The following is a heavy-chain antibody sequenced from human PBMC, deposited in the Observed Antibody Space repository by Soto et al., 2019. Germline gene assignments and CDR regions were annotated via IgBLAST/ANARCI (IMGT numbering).Heavy chain of an antibody. CDR3: ARGGRYFDWLPSYFDY. J-gene: IGHJ4*02. D-gene: IGHD3-9*01. CDR2: INHSGST. Sequence: SETLSLTCAVYGGSFSGYYWSWIRQPPGKGLEWIGEINHSGSTNYNPSLKSRVTISVDTSKNQFSLKLSSVTAADTAVYYCARGGRYFDWLPSYFDYWGQGTLVTVSS. CDR1: GGSFSGYY. V-gene: IGHV4-34*01.